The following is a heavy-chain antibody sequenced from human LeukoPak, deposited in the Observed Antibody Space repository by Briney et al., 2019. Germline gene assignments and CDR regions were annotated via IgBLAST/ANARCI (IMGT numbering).Heavy chain of an antibody. D-gene: IGHD3-22*01. CDR2: IYSGGST. Sequence: GGSLRLSCAASGFTVSSNYMSWVRQAPGKGLEWVSVIYSGGSTYYADSVKGRFTISRGNSKNTLYLQMNSLRAEDTAVYYCARVDSSGAFDIWGQGTMVTVSS. CDR1: GFTVSSNY. J-gene: IGHJ3*02. V-gene: IGHV3-66*01. CDR3: ARVDSSGAFDI.